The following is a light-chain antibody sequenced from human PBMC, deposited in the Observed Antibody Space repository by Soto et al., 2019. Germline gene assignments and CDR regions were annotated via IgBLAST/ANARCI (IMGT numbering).Light chain of an antibody. CDR1: QSISNW. CDR2: DAS. Sequence: DIQMTQSPSTLSAYVGDRVTITCRASQSISNWLAWYQQKPGKAPKLLIYDASKLESGVPSRFSGSGSGTEFTLTISSLQPDDFATYYCQQYGTYLWTFGQGTRVEIK. CDR3: QQYGTYLWT. V-gene: IGKV1-5*01. J-gene: IGKJ1*01.